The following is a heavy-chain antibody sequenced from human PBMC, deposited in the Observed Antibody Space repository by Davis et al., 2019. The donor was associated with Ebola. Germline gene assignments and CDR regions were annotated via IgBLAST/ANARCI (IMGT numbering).Heavy chain of an antibody. CDR1: VITFSSYA. CDR2: ISGSGGST. D-gene: IGHD3-10*01. CDR3: AKDNRWFGELLYSDDAFDI. Sequence: PGGSLRLSCTDSVITFSSYAMTWVRQAPGKGLEWVSAISGSGGSTYYADSVKGRFTISRDNSKKTLYLQMNSLRAEDTAVYYCAKDNRWFGELLYSDDAFDIWGQGTMVTVSS. J-gene: IGHJ3*02. V-gene: IGHV3-23*01.